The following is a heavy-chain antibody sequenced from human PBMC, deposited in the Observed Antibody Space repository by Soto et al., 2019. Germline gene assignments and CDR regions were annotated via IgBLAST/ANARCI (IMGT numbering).Heavy chain of an antibody. Sequence: GGSLRLSCAASGFTFSSYSMNWVRQAPGKGLEWVSSISSSSSYIYYADSVKGRFTISRDNAKNSLYLQMNSLRAEDTAVYYCARTVPNTMIVLQRHSYWYFDLWGRGTLVTVSS. D-gene: IGHD3-22*01. CDR3: ARTVPNTMIVLQRHSYWYFDL. V-gene: IGHV3-21*01. CDR2: ISSSSSYI. J-gene: IGHJ2*01. CDR1: GFTFSSYS.